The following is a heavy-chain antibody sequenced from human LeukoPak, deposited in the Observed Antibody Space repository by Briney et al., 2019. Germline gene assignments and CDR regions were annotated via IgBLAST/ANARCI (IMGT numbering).Heavy chain of an antibody. CDR2: ITYNSGTI. Sequence: PGGSLRLSCAASGFTFSSYSMNWVRQAPGKGVEWVSYITYNSGTIYYTDSVKGRFTISRDNSKNTLYLHMNSLRAEDTAIYYCVRDNYSYRLDVWGQGTLVTVSS. CDR1: GFTFSSYS. D-gene: IGHD2-21*01. J-gene: IGHJ4*02. CDR3: VRDNYSYRLDV. V-gene: IGHV3-48*01.